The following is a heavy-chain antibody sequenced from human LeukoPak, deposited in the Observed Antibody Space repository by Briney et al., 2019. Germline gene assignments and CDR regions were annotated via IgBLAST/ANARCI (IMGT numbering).Heavy chain of an antibody. CDR2: IKQDGSEK. J-gene: IGHJ6*03. CDR1: GFTFSSYW. Sequence: PGGSLRLSCAASGFTFSSYWMSWVRQAPGKGLEWVANIKQDGSEKYYVDSVKGRFTISRDNAKNSLYLQMNSLRSDDTAVYYCARVDDNKNYYYYYMDVWGKGTTVTVSS. D-gene: IGHD3-9*01. CDR3: ARVDDNKNYYYYYMDV. V-gene: IGHV3-7*03.